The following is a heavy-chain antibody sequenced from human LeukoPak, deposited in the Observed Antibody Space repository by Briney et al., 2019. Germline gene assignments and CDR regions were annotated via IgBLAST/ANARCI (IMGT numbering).Heavy chain of an antibody. V-gene: IGHV3-30*01. CDR2: ISYDGSNK. J-gene: IGHJ4*02. CDR1: GFTFSSYA. D-gene: IGHD1-26*01. CDR3: AREVVGATFDY. Sequence: GGSLRLSCAASGFTFSSYAMHWVRQAPGKGLEWVAVISYDGSNKYYADSVKGRFTISRDNSKNTLYLQMNSLRAEDTAVYYCAREVVGATFDYWGQGTLVTVSS.